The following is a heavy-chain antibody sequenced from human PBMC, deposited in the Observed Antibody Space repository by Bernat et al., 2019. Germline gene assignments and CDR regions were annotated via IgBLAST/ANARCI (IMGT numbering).Heavy chain of an antibody. D-gene: IGHD3-10*01. CDR2: IKSKTDGGTT. V-gene: IGHV3-15*07. CDR3: TTVEKWELIWFGELLGVDY. CDR1: GFTFSNAW. Sequence: EVQLVESGGGLVKPGGSLRLSCAASGFTFSNAWMNWVRQAPGKGLEWVGRIKSKTDGGTTDYAAPVKGRFTISRDDSKNTLYLQMNSLKTEDTAVYYCTTVEKWELIWFGELLGVDYWGQGTLVTVSS. J-gene: IGHJ4*02.